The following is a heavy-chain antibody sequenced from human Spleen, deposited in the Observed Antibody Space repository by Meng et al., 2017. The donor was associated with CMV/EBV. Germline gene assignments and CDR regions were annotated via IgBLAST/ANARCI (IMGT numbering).Heavy chain of an antibody. Sequence: ASVKVSCKASGYRFTGFYMHWVRQAPGQGLEWMGWISAYNGNTNYAQNLQGRVTMTTDTSTRTAYMGLGSLRPDDTAVYYCARETDCSSTSCYEQYYYYGMDVWGQGTTVTVSS. D-gene: IGHD2-2*01. CDR2: ISAYNGNT. CDR3: ARETDCSSTSCYEQYYYYGMDV. J-gene: IGHJ6*02. V-gene: IGHV1-18*04. CDR1: GYRFTGFY.